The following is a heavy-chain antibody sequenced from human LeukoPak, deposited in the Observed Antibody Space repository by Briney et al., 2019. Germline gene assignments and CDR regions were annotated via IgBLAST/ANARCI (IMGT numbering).Heavy chain of an antibody. CDR3: ARESPYSSSWFDH. Sequence: GASVKVSCKASGYDFTGYYLHWVRQAPGQGLEWMGWTNPNNDERNYAQKFRGRVTMTRDTSISTVYMELSSLTSDDTALYYCARESPYSSSWFDHWGQGTLVTVSS. D-gene: IGHD6-13*01. CDR2: TNPNNDER. CDR1: GYDFTGYY. V-gene: IGHV1-2*02. J-gene: IGHJ5*02.